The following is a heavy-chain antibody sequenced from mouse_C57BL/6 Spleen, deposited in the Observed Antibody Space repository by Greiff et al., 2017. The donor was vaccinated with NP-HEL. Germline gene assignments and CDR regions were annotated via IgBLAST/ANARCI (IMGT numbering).Heavy chain of an antibody. CDR2: FHPYNDDT. D-gene: IGHD2-2*01. CDR1: GYTFTTYP. Sequence: QVQLQQSGAELVKPGASVKMSCKASGYTFTTYPIEWMKQNHGKSLEWIGNFHPYNDDTKYNEKFKGKATLTVDNSSSTVYLELSRLTSDDSAVYYCARAAHYGYDEEYYFDDGGQGTTLTVSS. V-gene: IGHV1-47*01. J-gene: IGHJ2*01. CDR3: ARAAHYGYDEEYYFDD.